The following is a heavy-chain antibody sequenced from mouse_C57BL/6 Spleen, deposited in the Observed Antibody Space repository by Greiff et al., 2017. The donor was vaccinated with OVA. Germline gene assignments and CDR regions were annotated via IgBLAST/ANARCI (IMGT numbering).Heavy chain of an antibody. CDR3: TRWDSTRPGFAY. CDR2: IDPETGGT. V-gene: IGHV1-15*01. J-gene: IGHJ3*01. D-gene: IGHD2-5*01. Sequence: QVQLKESGAELVRPGASVTLSCKASGYTFTDYEMHWVKQTPVHGLEWIGAIDPETGGTAYNQKFKGKAILTADKSSSTAYMELRSLTSEDSAVYYCTRWDSTRPGFAYWGQGTLVTVSA. CDR1: GYTFTDYE.